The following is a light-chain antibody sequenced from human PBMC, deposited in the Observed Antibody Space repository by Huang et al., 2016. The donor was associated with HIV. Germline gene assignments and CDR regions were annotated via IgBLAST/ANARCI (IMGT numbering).Light chain of an antibody. J-gene: IGKJ5*01. V-gene: IGKV1-39*01. CDR2: GAS. CDR1: RSINSH. CDR3: QQSYSSHT. Sequence: DIQMTQSPSSLSASVGDTVTITCRASRSINSHLNWYQQRPGRAPTLLIYGASNLQNGVPSRFRGSGSATDYTLRISSLQPEDFATYFCQQSYSSHTFGQGTRLEIK.